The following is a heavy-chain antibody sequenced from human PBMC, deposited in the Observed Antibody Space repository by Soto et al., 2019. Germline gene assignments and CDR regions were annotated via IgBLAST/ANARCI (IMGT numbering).Heavy chain of an antibody. CDR3: ARAGASLWFGEFPMDHYYYYYGMDV. V-gene: IGHV4-31*03. CDR1: GGSISSGGYY. CDR2: IYYSGST. Sequence: QVQLQESGPGLVKPSQTLSLTCTVSGGSISSGGYYWSWIRQHPGKGLEWIGYIYYSGSTYYNPYLKSRVTISVDTSKNQFSLKLSSVTAADTAVYYCARAGASLWFGEFPMDHYYYYYGMDVWGQGTTVTVSS. J-gene: IGHJ6*02. D-gene: IGHD3-10*01.